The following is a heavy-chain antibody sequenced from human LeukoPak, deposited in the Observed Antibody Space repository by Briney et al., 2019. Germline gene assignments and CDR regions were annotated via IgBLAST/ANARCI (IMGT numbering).Heavy chain of an antibody. CDR2: INAGNGNT. V-gene: IGHV1-3*01. CDR3: AREHDFLIDYSFDY. J-gene: IGHJ4*02. Sequence: EASVKLSCKASGYTFTTYSIFWVRQAPGQSLEWMGWINAGNGNTKYSQKLQGRVTITRDTSANTAYVELSSLRPEDTAVYYCAREHDFLIDYSFDYWGQGTLVTVSS. D-gene: IGHD3-3*01. CDR1: GYTFTTYS.